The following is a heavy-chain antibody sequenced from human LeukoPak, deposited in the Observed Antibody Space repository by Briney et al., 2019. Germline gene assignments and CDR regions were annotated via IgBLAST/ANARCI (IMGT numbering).Heavy chain of an antibody. CDR1: GFTFSSYG. Sequence: PGGSLRLSCAASGFTFSSYGMHWVRQAPGKGLEWVAVIWYDGSNKYYADSVKGRFTISRDNSKNTLYLQMHSLRAEDTAVYYCARVGAGFYYYFDYWGQGTLVTVSS. J-gene: IGHJ4*02. CDR3: ARVGAGFYYYFDY. CDR2: IWYDGSNK. D-gene: IGHD1-26*01. V-gene: IGHV3-33*01.